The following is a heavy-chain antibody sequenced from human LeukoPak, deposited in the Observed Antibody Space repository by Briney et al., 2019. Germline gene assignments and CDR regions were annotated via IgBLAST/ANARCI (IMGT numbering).Heavy chain of an antibody. CDR2: IYYSGST. CDR1: GGSISSSSYY. V-gene: IGHV4-39*07. D-gene: IGHD1-26*01. Sequence: SETLSLTCTVSGGSISSSSYYWGWIRQPPGKGLEWIGSIYYSGSTYYNPSLKSRVTMSVDTSKNQFSLKLSSVTAADTAVYYCVGNIVGATNDYWGQGTLVTVSS. J-gene: IGHJ4*02. CDR3: VGNIVGATNDY.